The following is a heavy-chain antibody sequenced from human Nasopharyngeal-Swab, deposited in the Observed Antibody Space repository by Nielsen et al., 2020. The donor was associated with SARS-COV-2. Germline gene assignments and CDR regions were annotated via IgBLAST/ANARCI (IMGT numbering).Heavy chain of an antibody. D-gene: IGHD6-13*01. J-gene: IGHJ5*01. Sequence: SETLSLTCTVSDASITITNRYWGWVRQSPGKGLEWIGSLSYSGSTFYNPSLSSRVTISRDTSKNQFSLKLRSVSAADTAMYFCAGDWYQRNWFFFWGRGTRVTVSS. CDR2: LSYSGST. CDR1: DASITITNRY. V-gene: IGHV4-39*02. CDR3: AGDWYQRNWFFF.